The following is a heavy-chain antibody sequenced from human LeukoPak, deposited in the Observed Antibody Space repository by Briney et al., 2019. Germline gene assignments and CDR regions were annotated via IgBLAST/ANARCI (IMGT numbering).Heavy chain of an antibody. Sequence: GGSLRLSCAASGFTFSYYWMTWVRQAPGKGLEWVANLRPDGRDKYYADSVEGRFTISRDNAKNSLYLQMNGLRADDTAIYYCARDAYDDASESWGQGALVTVSS. J-gene: IGHJ5*02. D-gene: IGHD3-3*01. V-gene: IGHV3-7*01. CDR1: GFTFSYYW. CDR2: LRPDGRDK. CDR3: ARDAYDDASES.